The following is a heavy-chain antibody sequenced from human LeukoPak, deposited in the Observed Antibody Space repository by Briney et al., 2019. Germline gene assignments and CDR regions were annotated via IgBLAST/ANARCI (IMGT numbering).Heavy chain of an antibody. Sequence: PGGSLRLPCAASGFTVSSNHMSWARQAPGKGLEWISIVYSGGTTYYADSVKGRFTISRDNSKNTLYLQMNSLRAEDTAVYYCVRDYGGNHYFDYWGQGTLVTVSS. D-gene: IGHD4-23*01. CDR3: VRDYGGNHYFDY. J-gene: IGHJ4*02. CDR1: GFTVSSNH. CDR2: VYSGGTT. V-gene: IGHV3-66*01.